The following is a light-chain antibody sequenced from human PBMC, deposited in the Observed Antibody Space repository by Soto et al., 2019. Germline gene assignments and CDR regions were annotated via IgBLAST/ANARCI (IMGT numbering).Light chain of an antibody. Sequence: EIVMTQSAATLSVSPGERATLSCWASQSVSSNLAWYQQKPGQAPRLLIYDVSTRATGIPTRFSGSGSGTEFTLTISSLQYEDFAAYYCQQYNNWPLTFGGGTKVDIK. J-gene: IGKJ4*01. CDR3: QQYNNWPLT. V-gene: IGKV3D-15*01. CDR1: QSVSSN. CDR2: DVS.